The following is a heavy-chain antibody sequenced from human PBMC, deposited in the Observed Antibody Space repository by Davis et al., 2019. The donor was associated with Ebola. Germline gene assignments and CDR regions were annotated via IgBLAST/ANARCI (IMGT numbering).Heavy chain of an antibody. CDR1: AFSLSTSGVG. Sequence: SGPTLVKPTQTLTLTCTFSAFSLSTSGVGVGWIRQPPGKALEWLALIYWDDDKRYSPSLKSRLTITKDTSNSQVVLTMTNMDPVDTATYYCALANWNYEYMDVWGKGTTVTVSS. V-gene: IGHV2-5*02. CDR2: IYWDDDK. J-gene: IGHJ6*03. D-gene: IGHD1-1*01. CDR3: ALANWNYEYMDV.